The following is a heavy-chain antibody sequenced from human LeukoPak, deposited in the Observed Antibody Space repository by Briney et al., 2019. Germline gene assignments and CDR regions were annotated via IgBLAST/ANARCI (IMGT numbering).Heavy chain of an antibody. CDR2: IYHSGGT. CDR1: GYSISSGYY. CDR3: ASGVRGAYLI. J-gene: IGHJ3*02. Sequence: SETLSLTCTVSGYSISSGYYWGWIRQPPGKGLEWIGNIYHSGGTYYNPSLKSRVTISVDTSKNQFSLKLSSVTAADTAVYYCASGVRGAYLIWGQGTMVTVSS. D-gene: IGHD3-10*01. V-gene: IGHV4-38-2*02.